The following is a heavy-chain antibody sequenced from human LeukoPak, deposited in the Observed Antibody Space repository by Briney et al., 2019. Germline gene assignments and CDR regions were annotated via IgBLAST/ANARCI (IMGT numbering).Heavy chain of an antibody. Sequence: ASVKVSCKASGYSFTDYYVHWVRQAPGQGLEWMGWINPNSGGKNYAQKFQGRVTMTRDTSISTAYMELSSLRSDDTAFYYCARDSWRFGELAYYMDVWGKGTTVTISS. V-gene: IGHV1-2*02. D-gene: IGHD3-10*01. CDR3: ARDSWRFGELAYYMDV. CDR2: INPNSGGK. CDR1: GYSFTDYY. J-gene: IGHJ6*03.